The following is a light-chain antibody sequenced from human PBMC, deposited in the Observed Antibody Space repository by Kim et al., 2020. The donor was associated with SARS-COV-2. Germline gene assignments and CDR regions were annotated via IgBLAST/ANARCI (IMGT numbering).Light chain of an antibody. CDR1: KLGDRY. J-gene: IGLJ1*01. V-gene: IGLV3-1*01. CDR3: QAWDITTGI. Sequence: SYELTQPPSVSVSPGRTAFITCSGDKLGDRYTSWYQQKPGRSPVLLIYQDTERPSGIPERFSGSKSRNTASLTISGTQAMDEADYYCQAWDITTGIFGSGNKVTVL. CDR2: QDT.